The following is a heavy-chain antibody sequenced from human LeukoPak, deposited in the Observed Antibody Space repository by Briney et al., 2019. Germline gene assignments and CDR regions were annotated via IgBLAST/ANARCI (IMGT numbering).Heavy chain of an antibody. J-gene: IGHJ5*02. CDR2: INPNSGDT. CDR1: GYTFTDYY. V-gene: IGHV1-2*02. CDR3: ARGPPATHHDYADYARFDL. D-gene: IGHD4-17*01. Sequence: ASVKVSCKASGYTFTDYYMHWVRQAPGQGLEWMGWINPNSGDTNYAQKFQARVTMTRDTSISTAYMELSRLRSDDTAVYYCARGPPATHHDYADYARFDLWGQGTLVTVSS.